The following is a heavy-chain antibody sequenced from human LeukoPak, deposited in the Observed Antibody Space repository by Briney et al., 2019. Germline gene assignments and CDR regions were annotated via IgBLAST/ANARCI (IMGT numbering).Heavy chain of an antibody. CDR3: GYGYYYYYMDV. Sequence: ASVKVSCKASGYTFTGYYMHWVRQAPGQGLEWMGWINPNSGGTNYAQKSQGRVTMTRDTSISTAYMELSRLRSDDTAVYYCGYGYYYYYMDVWGKGTTVTVSS. CDR1: GYTFTGYY. V-gene: IGHV1-2*02. CDR2: INPNSGGT. D-gene: IGHD4-17*01. J-gene: IGHJ6*03.